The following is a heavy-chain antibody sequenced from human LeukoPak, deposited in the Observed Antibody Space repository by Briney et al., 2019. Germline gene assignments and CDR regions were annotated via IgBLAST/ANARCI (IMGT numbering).Heavy chain of an antibody. J-gene: IGHJ5*02. CDR1: GGSISSYF. V-gene: IGHV4-59*08. CDR3: ARHSSTVRGWFGP. CDR2: MYDSGNT. Sequence: SETLSLTCSVSGGSISSYFWSWIRQSPGKGLEWIGYMYDSGNTTYNPSLKSRVTLSVDTSKNHFSLNLRSATAADTAVYYCARHSSTVRGWFGPWGQGPLVTVSS. D-gene: IGHD6-13*01.